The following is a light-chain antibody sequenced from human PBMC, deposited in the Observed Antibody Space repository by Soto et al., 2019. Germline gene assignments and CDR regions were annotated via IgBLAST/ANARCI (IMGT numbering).Light chain of an antibody. CDR2: EVN. V-gene: IGLV2-8*01. J-gene: IGLJ2*01. CDR3: SSYAGSNNLL. CDR1: NSDIGGYNY. Sequence: QSALTQPPSASGSPGQSVTISCTGTNSDIGGYNYVSWYQQHPGKAPKLMIYEVNKRPSGVPDRFSGSESGNTASLTVSGLQAEDEADYYCSSYAGSNNLLFGGGTKVTVL.